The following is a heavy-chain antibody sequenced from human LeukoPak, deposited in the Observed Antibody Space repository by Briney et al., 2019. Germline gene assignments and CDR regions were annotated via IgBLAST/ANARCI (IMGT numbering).Heavy chain of an antibody. CDR1: GYAFISYD. CDR2: MNPNSGNT. J-gene: IGHJ4*02. CDR3: ARGGFGELLIDY. D-gene: IGHD3-10*01. Sequence: ASVKVSCKASGYAFISYDINWVRQATGQGLEWMGWMNPNSGNTGYAQKFQGRVTMTRNTSISTAYMELSSLRSEDTAEYYCARGGFGELLIDYWGQGTLVTVSS. V-gene: IGHV1-8*01.